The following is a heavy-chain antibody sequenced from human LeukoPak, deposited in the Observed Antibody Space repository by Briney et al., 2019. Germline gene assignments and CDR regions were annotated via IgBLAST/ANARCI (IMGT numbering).Heavy chain of an antibody. V-gene: IGHV4-34*01. CDR3: ARARSGYDCDY. CDR1: GGSFSGYY. D-gene: IGHD5-12*01. J-gene: IGHJ4*02. CDR2: INHSGST. Sequence: SETLSLTCAVYGGSFSGYYWSWIRQPPGKGLEWIGEINHSGSTNYNPSLKNRVTISVDTSKNQFSLKLSSVTAADTAVYYCARARSGYDCDYWGQGTLVTVSS.